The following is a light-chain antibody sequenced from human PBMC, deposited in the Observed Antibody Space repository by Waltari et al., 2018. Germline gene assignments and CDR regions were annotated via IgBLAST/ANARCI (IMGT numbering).Light chain of an antibody. CDR3: SAYTNTNTLL. Sequence: QSALTQPASVSGSPGQSITISCTGTNSDIGFYNFVSWYQQHPGKAPKLIIYDVARWPSGVSHRVSGSKSGNTASLTISALQGEDEADYYCSAYTNTNTLLFGGGTKVTVL. CDR2: DVA. J-gene: IGLJ2*01. V-gene: IGLV2-14*03. CDR1: NSDIGFYNF.